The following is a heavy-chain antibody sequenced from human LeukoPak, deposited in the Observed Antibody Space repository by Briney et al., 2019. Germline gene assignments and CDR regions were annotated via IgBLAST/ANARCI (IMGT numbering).Heavy chain of an antibody. D-gene: IGHD6-13*01. Sequence: PGGSLRLSCAASGFTFSGYPMHWVRQAPGKGLEWVAVISYGGSNKYYADSVKGRFTISRDNSKNTLYLQMNSLRAEDTAVYYCARETSAFDYWGQGTLVTVSS. CDR3: ARETSAFDY. J-gene: IGHJ4*02. CDR1: GFTFSGYP. V-gene: IGHV3-30-3*01. CDR2: ISYGGSNK.